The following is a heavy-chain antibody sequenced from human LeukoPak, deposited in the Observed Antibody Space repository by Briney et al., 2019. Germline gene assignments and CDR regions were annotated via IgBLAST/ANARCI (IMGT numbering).Heavy chain of an antibody. V-gene: IGHV4-34*01. CDR2: INHSGIT. CDR1: GGSFSGYY. D-gene: IGHD1/OR15-1a*01. CDR3: ARDPVEQPYWFCNL. Sequence: SETLSLTCAVDGGSFSGYYWSWIRQPPGKGLEWVGEINHSGITNYNPSLKSRVTISVDTSKNQFSLKLSSVTAADTAVYYCARDPVEQPYWFCNLWGRGTLVTVSS. J-gene: IGHJ2*01.